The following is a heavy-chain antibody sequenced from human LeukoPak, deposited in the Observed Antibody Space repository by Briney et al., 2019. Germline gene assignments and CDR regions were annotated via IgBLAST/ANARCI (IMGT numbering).Heavy chain of an antibody. J-gene: IGHJ4*02. CDR2: ISSSSGTI. CDR3: GRNHGYTYGPLDY. V-gene: IGHV3-48*01. Sequence: GGSLRLSCAASGFTFSSYSMNWVRQAPGKGLEWVSYISSSSGTIYYADSVKGRFTISRDNAKNSLYLQMNSLRAEDTAVFYCGRNHGYTYGPLDYWGQGTLVTVSS. D-gene: IGHD5-18*01. CDR1: GFTFSSYS.